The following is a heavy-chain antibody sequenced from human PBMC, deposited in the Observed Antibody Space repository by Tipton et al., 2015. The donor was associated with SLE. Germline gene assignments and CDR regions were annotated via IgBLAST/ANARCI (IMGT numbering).Heavy chain of an antibody. CDR3: ARGYPMDH. D-gene: IGHD6-13*01. Sequence: TLSLTCTVSDGSIKSGRYFWSWIRQPAGKGVEWIGRIYTSGTTDYSSSLKGRITISVDMSKNQFYLRLSSVTAADAAVYYCARGYPMDHWGQGTLVIVSS. V-gene: IGHV4-61*02. CDR2: IYTSGTT. J-gene: IGHJ4*02. CDR1: DGSIKSGRYF.